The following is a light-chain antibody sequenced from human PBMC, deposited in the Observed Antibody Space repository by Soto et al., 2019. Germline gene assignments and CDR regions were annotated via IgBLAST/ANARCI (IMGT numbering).Light chain of an antibody. J-gene: IGKJ2*01. CDR2: GAS. CDR1: RSVSSRY. Sequence: EIVLTQSPGTLSLSPGERATLSCRASRSVSSRYLAWYQQKAGQAPRLLISGASSRATGIPDRFSGSGSGTDFPLIISRLEPEVLAMYYCHQYGYSPNTFGQGTKVEIK. CDR3: HQYGYSPNT. V-gene: IGKV3-20*01.